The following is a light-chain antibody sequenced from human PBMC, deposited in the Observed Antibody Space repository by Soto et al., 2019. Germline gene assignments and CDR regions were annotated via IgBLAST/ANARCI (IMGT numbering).Light chain of an antibody. CDR2: GAS. Sequence: EIVMTQSPATLSVSPGERATLSCRASQSVSSNLAWYQQKPGQAPRLLIYGASTRATGIPARFSGSGSGTEFTLTISSLQSADFAVYYCQQYNNWPYPFGQGTKLEIK. J-gene: IGKJ2*01. CDR3: QQYNNWPYP. V-gene: IGKV3-15*01. CDR1: QSVSSN.